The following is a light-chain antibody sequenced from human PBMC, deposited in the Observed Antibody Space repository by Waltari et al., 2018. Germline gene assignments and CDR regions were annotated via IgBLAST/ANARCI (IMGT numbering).Light chain of an antibody. V-gene: IGKV1-33*01. J-gene: IGKJ4*01. Sequence: DIQMTQSPSSLSASVGDSVTITCQASQDINNYSNWYQQKPGKAPKLLIYDASNLETGVPSRFSGSGSGTTFTFTISSLQPEDIATYYCQQFHSLLTFGGGTKVEIK. CDR1: QDINNY. CDR3: QQFHSLLT. CDR2: DAS.